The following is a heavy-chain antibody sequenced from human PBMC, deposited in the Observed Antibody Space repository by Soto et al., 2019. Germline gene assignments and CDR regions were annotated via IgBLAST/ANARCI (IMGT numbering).Heavy chain of an antibody. V-gene: IGHV1-18*01. J-gene: IGHJ3*02. D-gene: IGHD2-15*01. Sequence: ASVKVSCKASGYTFTSYGSSWVRQAPGQGLEWMGWISAYNGNTNYAQKLQGRVTMTTDTSTSTAYMELRSLRSDDTAVYYCGRGARDIVVVVAEDDAFDIWGQGTMVTVSS. CDR3: GRGARDIVVVVAEDDAFDI. CDR1: GYTFTSYG. CDR2: ISAYNGNT.